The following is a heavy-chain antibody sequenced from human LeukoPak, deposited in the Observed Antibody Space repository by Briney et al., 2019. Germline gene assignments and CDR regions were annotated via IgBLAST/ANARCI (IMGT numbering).Heavy chain of an antibody. CDR3: AVGTTAPKLGAFDI. V-gene: IGHV1-8*01. J-gene: IGHJ3*02. D-gene: IGHD4-17*01. Sequence: ASVKVSCKASGYTFTSYDINWVRQATGQGLEWMGWMNPDSGNTGYAQRFQGRVTMTRDTSINTAYMELSSLRSEDTAVYYCAVGTTAPKLGAFDIWGQGTMVTVSS. CDR1: GYTFTSYD. CDR2: MNPDSGNT.